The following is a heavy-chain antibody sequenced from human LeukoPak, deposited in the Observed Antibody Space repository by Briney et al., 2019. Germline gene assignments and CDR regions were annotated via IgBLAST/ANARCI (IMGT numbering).Heavy chain of an antibody. CDR1: GFTFSSYA. D-gene: IGHD3-22*01. J-gene: IGHJ4*02. V-gene: IGHV3-23*01. CDR2: ISGSGGST. Sequence: GGSLRLSCAASGFTFSSYAMSWVRQAPGKGLEWVSAISGSGGSTYYADSVKGRFTISRDNSKNTLYLQMNSLRAEDTAVYYCAKDPSYYYDSSDYYPWYFGYWGQGTLVTVSS. CDR3: AKDPSYYYDSSDYYPWYFGY.